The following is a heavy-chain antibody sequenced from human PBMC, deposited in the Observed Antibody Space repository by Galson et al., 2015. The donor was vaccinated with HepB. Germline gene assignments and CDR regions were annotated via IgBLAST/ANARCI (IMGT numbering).Heavy chain of an antibody. D-gene: IGHD3-3*01. CDR2: IFFDGSKE. V-gene: IGHV3-30-3*02. J-gene: IGHJ6*02. CDR3: AKQVMGTIFGVVIHYGMDV. CDR1: GFTFSNYA. Sequence: SLRLSCAASGFTFSNYAMHWVRQAPGKGLEWVAVIFFDGSKEYYADSVKGRFTISRDNYKNTLHLQMNSLKASDTAMYYCAKQVMGTIFGVVIHYGMDVWGQGTTVTVPS.